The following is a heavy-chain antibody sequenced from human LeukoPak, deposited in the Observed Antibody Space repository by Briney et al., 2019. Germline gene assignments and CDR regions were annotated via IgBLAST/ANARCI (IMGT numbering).Heavy chain of an antibody. CDR3: GRESFGVVTANWFDP. D-gene: IGHD2-21*02. CDR2: IYYSGGT. V-gene: IGHV4-59*01. J-gene: IGHJ5*02. Sequence: SETLSLTCTVSGGSISSYYWSWIRQPPGKGLEWIGYIYYSGGTNYNPSLTSRVTISVDTSKNQFSLKLGSATAADAAVYYCGRESFGVVTANWFDPWGQGTLVTVSS. CDR1: GGSISSYY.